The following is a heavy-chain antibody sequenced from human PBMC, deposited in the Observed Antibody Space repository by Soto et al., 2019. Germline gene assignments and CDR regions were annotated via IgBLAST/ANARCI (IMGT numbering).Heavy chain of an antibody. CDR1: GDSVSSNSAG. J-gene: IGHJ4*01. CDR3: ARGEQYSGRIFDY. Sequence: SQTLSLTCAITGDSVSSNSAGWSWVRQSPSRGLEWLGRTYYRSKWYFEYAVSVRGRITINPDTSKNQYSLQLNSVTPEDTAVYFCARGEQYSGRIFDYWGQGTLVTVSS. D-gene: IGHD1-26*01. CDR2: TYYRSKWYF. V-gene: IGHV6-1*01.